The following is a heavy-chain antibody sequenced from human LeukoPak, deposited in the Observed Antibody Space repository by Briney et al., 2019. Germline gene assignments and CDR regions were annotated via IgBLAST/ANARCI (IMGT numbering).Heavy chain of an antibody. CDR1: GGSISSGGYS. V-gene: IGHV4-30-2*01. J-gene: IGHJ3*02. Sequence: PSQTLSLTCAVSGGSISSGGYSWSWIRQPPGKGLEWIGYICHSGSTYYNPSLKSRVTISVDRSKNQFSLKLSSVTAADTAVYYCARAGSHDAFDIWGQGTMVTVSS. CDR2: ICHSGST. CDR3: ARAGSHDAFDI. D-gene: IGHD3-10*01.